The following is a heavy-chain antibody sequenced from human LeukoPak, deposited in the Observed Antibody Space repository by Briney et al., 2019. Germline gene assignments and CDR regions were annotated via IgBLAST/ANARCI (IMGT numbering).Heavy chain of an antibody. Sequence: SETLSLTCAVYGGSFSGYYWSWIRQPPGKGLEWIGEINHSGSTNYNPSLKSRVTISVDTSKNQFSLKLSSVTAADTAVYYCARFPGIAAAGVTYYYGMDVWGHGTTVTVSS. CDR1: GGSFSGYY. CDR3: ARFPGIAAAGVTYYYGMDV. V-gene: IGHV4-34*01. J-gene: IGHJ6*02. CDR2: INHSGST. D-gene: IGHD6-13*01.